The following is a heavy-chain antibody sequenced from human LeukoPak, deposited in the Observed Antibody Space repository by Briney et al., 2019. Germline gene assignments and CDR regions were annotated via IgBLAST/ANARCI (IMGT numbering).Heavy chain of an antibody. J-gene: IGHJ4*02. Sequence: SQTLSLTCALSGDSLSSRSAAWDWARQSPSRGLEWLGRTYFRSNWYNDYAESVKSRITINPDTSKNHFSLQLNSVTPEDTAVYYCARDRDDYGDYHFDYWGQGTLVTVSS. V-gene: IGHV6-1*01. D-gene: IGHD4-17*01. CDR3: ARDRDDYGDYHFDY. CDR2: TYFRSNWYN. CDR1: GDSLSSRSAA.